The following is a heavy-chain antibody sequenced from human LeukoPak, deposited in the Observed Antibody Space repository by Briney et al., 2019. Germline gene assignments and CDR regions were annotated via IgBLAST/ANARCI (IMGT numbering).Heavy chain of an antibody. Sequence: PSETLSLTCTVSGDSISSYYWSWIRQPPGKGLEWIGYIYYSGSTNYNPSLESRVTISVGTSKNQFSLKLSSVTAADTAVYYCARHKAYCGGDCYLDYWGQGTLVTVSS. CDR1: GDSISSYY. J-gene: IGHJ4*02. CDR3: ARHKAYCGGDCYLDY. D-gene: IGHD2-21*02. V-gene: IGHV4-59*08. CDR2: IYYSGST.